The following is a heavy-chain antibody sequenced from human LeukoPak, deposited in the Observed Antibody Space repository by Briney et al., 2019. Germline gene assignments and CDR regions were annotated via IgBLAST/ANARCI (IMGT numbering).Heavy chain of an antibody. CDR3: TSGSGTPAYYYMDV. D-gene: IGHD2-15*01. V-gene: IGHV3-73*01. J-gene: IGHJ6*03. CDR2: IRSKANSYAT. CDR1: AFTFSGSA. Sequence: PGGSLRLSCAASAFTFSGSAMHWVRQASGKGLEWVGRIRSKANSYATAYAASVKGRFTISRDDSKNTAYLQMNSLKTEDTAVYYCTSGSGTPAYYYMDVWGKGTTVTISS.